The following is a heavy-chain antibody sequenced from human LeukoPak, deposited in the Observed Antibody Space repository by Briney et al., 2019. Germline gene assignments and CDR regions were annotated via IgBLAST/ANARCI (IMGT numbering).Heavy chain of an antibody. Sequence: GGSLRLSCAASGFTFSSYGMHWVRQAPGKGLEWVAVISYDGSNKYYADSVKGRFTISRDNSKNTLYLQMNSLRAEDTAVYYCAKDKANDILSGLLGHWGQGTLVTVSS. CDR1: GFTFSSYG. D-gene: IGHD3-9*01. J-gene: IGHJ4*02. CDR3: AKDKANDILSGLLGH. V-gene: IGHV3-30*18. CDR2: ISYDGSNK.